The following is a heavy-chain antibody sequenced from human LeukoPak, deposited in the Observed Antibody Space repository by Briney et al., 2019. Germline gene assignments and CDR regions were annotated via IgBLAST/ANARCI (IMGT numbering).Heavy chain of an antibody. CDR2: ISYDGSNK. V-gene: IGHV3-30*04. D-gene: IGHD2-15*01. Sequence: GGSLRPSCAASGFTFSSYAMHWVRQAPGKGLEWVAVISYDGSNKYYADSVKGRFTISRDNSKNTLYLQMNSLRAEDTAVYYCARDGVVVAATPDYYYYGMDVWGKGTTVTVSS. CDR3: ARDGVVVAATPDYYYYGMDV. CDR1: GFTFSSYA. J-gene: IGHJ6*04.